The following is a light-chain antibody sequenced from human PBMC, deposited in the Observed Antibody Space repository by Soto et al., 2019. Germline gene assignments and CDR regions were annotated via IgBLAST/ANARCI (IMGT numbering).Light chain of an antibody. Sequence: EIVMTQSPATLSVSPGERATLSCRASQSVSSNLAWYQQKRGQAPRLLIYGASTRATDIPARFSGSGSGTEFTLSISSLQSEDFAVYYCQQYDNWPPITFGQGTRLEIK. CDR2: GAS. J-gene: IGKJ5*01. CDR3: QQYDNWPPIT. V-gene: IGKV3-15*01. CDR1: QSVSSN.